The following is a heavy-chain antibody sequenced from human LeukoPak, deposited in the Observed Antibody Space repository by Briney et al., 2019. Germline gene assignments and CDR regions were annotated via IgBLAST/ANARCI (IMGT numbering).Heavy chain of an antibody. Sequence: ASVKVSCKASGYTFTGYYMHWVRQAPGQGLEWMGWINPNSGGTNYAQKFQGWVTMTRDTSISTAYMELSRLRSDDTAVYYCANTYYYDSFWFDPWGQGTLVTVSS. J-gene: IGHJ5*02. CDR1: GYTFTGYY. CDR2: INPNSGGT. D-gene: IGHD3-22*01. CDR3: ANTYYYDSFWFDP. V-gene: IGHV1-2*04.